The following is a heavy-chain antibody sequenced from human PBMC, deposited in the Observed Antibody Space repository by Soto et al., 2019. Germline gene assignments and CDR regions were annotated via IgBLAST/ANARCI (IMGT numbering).Heavy chain of an antibody. CDR1: GFTFSSYG. Sequence: QVQLVESGGGVVQPGRSLRLSCAASGFTFSSYGMHWVRQAPGKGLEWVAVISYDGRNKYYVDSVKGRFTISRDNSKNTLYLQMNSLRAEDTAVYYCAKMSGGEAFDIWGQGTMVTVSS. CDR3: AKMSGGEAFDI. J-gene: IGHJ3*02. CDR2: ISYDGRNK. V-gene: IGHV3-30*18. D-gene: IGHD3-16*01.